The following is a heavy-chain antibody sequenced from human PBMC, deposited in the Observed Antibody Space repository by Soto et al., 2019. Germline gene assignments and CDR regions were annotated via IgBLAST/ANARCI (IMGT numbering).Heavy chain of an antibody. CDR1: GYSVTSYW. CDR3: AGGGVRGVITRTRDYYGMDV. J-gene: IGHJ6*02. V-gene: IGHV5-51*01. D-gene: IGHD3-10*01. CDR2: IYPGDSDT. Sequence: GESLKICCNGSGYSVTSYWIGWVRQMPGKGLEWMGIIYPGDSDTRYSPSFQGQVTISADKSISTAYLQWSSLKASDTAMYYCAGGGVRGVITRTRDYYGMDVWGQGT.